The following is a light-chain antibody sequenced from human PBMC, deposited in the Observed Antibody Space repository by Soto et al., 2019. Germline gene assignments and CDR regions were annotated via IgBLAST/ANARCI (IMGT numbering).Light chain of an antibody. V-gene: IGKV1-27*01. J-gene: IGKJ1*01. Sequence: DIQMTQSPSSLSAAIGDRVTITCRASQGISNYLAWYQQKPGKVPKLLIYAASTLQSGVPSRFSGSGSGTDFTLTISSLQPEDVATHYCQKYNSAPWTFGQGTKVEIK. CDR1: QGISNY. CDR2: AAS. CDR3: QKYNSAPWT.